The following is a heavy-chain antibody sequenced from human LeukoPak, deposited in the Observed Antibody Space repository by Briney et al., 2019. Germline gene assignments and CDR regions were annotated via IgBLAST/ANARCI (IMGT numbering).Heavy chain of an antibody. CDR2: IQFDGSKI. CDR3: AKGDCTNGVCYRAALDYFDY. Sequence: GGSLRLSCVASGFTFNTHGMHWVRQAPGKGLEWVAFIQFDGSKIDYADSVKGRFTISRDNSENTLYLQMNSLRAEDTAVYYCAKGDCTNGVCYRAALDYFDYWGQGTLVTVSS. D-gene: IGHD2-8*01. V-gene: IGHV3-30*02. J-gene: IGHJ4*02. CDR1: GFTFNTHG.